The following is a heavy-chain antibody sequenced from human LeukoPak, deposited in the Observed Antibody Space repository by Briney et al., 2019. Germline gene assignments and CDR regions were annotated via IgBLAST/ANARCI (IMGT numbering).Heavy chain of an antibody. V-gene: IGHV1-18*04. CDR2: ISAYNGNT. J-gene: IGHJ6*02. Sequence: ASVKVSCKASGYTFTGYYMHWVRQAPGQGLEWMGWISAYNGNTNYAQKLQGRVTMTTDTSTSTAYMELRSLRSDDTAVYYCARTNNDYAPMDVWGQGTTVTVSS. D-gene: IGHD4-17*01. CDR3: ARTNNDYAPMDV. CDR1: GYTFTGYY.